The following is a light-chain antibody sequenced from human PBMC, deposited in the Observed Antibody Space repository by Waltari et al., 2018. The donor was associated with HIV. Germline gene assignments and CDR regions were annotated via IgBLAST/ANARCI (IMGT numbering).Light chain of an antibody. V-gene: IGLV1-44*01. CDR2: SKD. J-gene: IGLJ3*02. CDR3: AAWEDSLNVWV. CDR1: SSYIGRKT. Sequence: QSVLTQPPSASGTPGQMVTISCSGGSSYIGRKTVDWYQQVPGMAPTLLIYSKDQRHSGIPDRFSGSTSGTSASLAVSGLQSEDEADYYCAAWEDSLNVWVFGGGTKLTVL.